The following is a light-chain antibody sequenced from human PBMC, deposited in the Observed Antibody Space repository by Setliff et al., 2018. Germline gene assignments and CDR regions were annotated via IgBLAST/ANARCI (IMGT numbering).Light chain of an antibody. Sequence: DIVMTQSPDSLAVSLGERATINCKSSQSILYTSNNKNYLAWYQQKPQQPPKLLIYWASTRESGVPDRFSGSGSGTDFTLTISSLQAEDVAVYYCQQYYGTPPTFGQGTKVDIK. CDR1: QSILYTSNNKNY. V-gene: IGKV4-1*01. J-gene: IGKJ1*01. CDR3: QQYYGTPPT. CDR2: WAS.